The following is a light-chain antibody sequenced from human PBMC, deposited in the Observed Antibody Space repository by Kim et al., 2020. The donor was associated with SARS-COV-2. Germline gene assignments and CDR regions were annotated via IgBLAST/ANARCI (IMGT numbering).Light chain of an antibody. CDR1: SSNGGAGYD. V-gene: IGLV1-40*01. J-gene: IGLJ3*02. CDR2: HNN. Sequence: RVTHSCTGSSSNGGAGYDVHWYQQLPGTAPKLLIYHNNNRPSGVPDRFSGSKSGTSASLAITGLQAEDEADYYCQSYDSSLSSWVFGGGTQLTVL. CDR3: QSYDSSLSSWV.